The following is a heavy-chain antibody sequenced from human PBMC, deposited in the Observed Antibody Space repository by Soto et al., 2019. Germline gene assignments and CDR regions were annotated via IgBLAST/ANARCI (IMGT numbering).Heavy chain of an antibody. Sequence: QVQLQESGLGLVKPSQTLSLTCTVSGDSISSGGYYWSWIRQHPGKGLEWIGYIYYSGSTYYNPSLKSRVTISVDTSKNQFSLKLSSVTAADTAVYYCAAEVGFGPLFDYWGQGTLVTVSS. D-gene: IGHD3-3*01. CDR3: AAEVGFGPLFDY. V-gene: IGHV4-31*03. J-gene: IGHJ4*02. CDR2: IYYSGST. CDR1: GDSISSGGYY.